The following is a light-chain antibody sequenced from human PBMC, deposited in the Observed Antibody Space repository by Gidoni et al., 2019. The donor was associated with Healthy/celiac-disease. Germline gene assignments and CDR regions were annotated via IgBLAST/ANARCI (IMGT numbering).Light chain of an antibody. J-gene: IGKJ5*01. CDR3: QQRSNWPIT. CDR1: QSVSSY. Sequence: VLTQSPATLSLSPGERATLSCRASQSVSSYLAWYQQKPGQAPRLLIYDASNRATGIPARFSGSGSGTDFTLTSSSLEPEDFAVYYCQQRSNWPITFGQGTRLEIK. CDR2: DAS. V-gene: IGKV3-11*01.